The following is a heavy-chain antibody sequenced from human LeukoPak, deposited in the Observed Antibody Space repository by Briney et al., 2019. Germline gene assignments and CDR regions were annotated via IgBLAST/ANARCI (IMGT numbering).Heavy chain of an antibody. CDR2: MNPNSGDT. V-gene: IGHV1-8*01. CDR3: ARGLGSYDSSELTWPMMSF. Sequence: GASVKVSCKASGYTFTNYEINWVRQATGQGLEWMGWMNPNSGDTAYAQKFQGRITMTRSTSISTAYMELSSLRSEDTAVYYCARGLGSYDSSELTWPMMSFWGQGTVVTVSS. CDR1: GYTFTNYE. D-gene: IGHD3-22*01. J-gene: IGHJ4*02.